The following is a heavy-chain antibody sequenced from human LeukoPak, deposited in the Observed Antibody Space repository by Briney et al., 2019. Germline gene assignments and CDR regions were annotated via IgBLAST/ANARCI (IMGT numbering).Heavy chain of an antibody. CDR1: GYSFSNYW. J-gene: IGHJ4*02. CDR2: IYPGDYET. D-gene: IGHD2-21*02. V-gene: IGHV5-51*01. Sequence: GESLKISYEGSGYSFSNYWIGWVRQMPGKGLGWMGIIYPGDYETRYSPSFQGLVTISVDKSISPAYLQWSSLKASDTAMYYCAIPPGYCGNDCSFDHWGQGTLVTVSS. CDR3: AIPPGYCGNDCSFDH.